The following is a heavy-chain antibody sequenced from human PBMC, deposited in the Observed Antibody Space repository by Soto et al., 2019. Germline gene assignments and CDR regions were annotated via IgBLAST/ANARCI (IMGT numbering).Heavy chain of an antibody. V-gene: IGHV1-3*01. D-gene: IGHD3-10*01. CDR2: INAGNGNT. CDR3: ARDKVRGAVNWFDP. J-gene: IGHJ5*02. CDR1: GDTFTSYA. Sequence: ASVKVSCKASGDTFTSYAMHWVRQAPGQRLEWMGWINAGNGNTKYSQKFQGRVTITRDTSASTAYMELSSLRSEDTAVYYCARDKVRGAVNWFDPWGQGTLVTVSS.